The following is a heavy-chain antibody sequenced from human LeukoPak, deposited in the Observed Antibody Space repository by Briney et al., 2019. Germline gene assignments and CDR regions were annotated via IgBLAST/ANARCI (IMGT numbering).Heavy chain of an antibody. J-gene: IGHJ4*02. CDR3: PRNFYDPAYDDYVDC. Sequence: GGSLRPSCAASGLTFRGYAMSWVRQAPGKGLEWVSAISGSGGSTYYADSVRGRFTISRDNSKNTLYLHMNSLRAEDTALYYSPRNFYDPAYDDYVDCWGQGTLVTVSS. V-gene: IGHV3-23*01. CDR2: ISGSGGST. CDR1: GLTFRGYA. D-gene: IGHD5/OR15-5a*01.